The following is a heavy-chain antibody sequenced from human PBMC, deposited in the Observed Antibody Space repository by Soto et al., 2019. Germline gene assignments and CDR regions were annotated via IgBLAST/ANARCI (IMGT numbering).Heavy chain of an antibody. CDR2: MNPNSGNT. V-gene: IGHV1-8*01. CDR3: ARGAPYGGWFDP. J-gene: IGHJ5*02. CDR1: GYTFTSYD. Sequence: ASVKVSCKASGYTFTSYDINWVRQATGQGLEWMGWMNPNSGNTSNAQKFQGRVTMTRSTSISTAYMELSSLRSEDTAVYYCARGAPYGGWFDPWGQGTLVTVSS. D-gene: IGHD4-17*01.